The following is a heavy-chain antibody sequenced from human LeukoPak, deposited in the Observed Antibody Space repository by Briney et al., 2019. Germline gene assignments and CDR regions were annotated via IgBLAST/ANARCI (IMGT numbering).Heavy chain of an antibody. D-gene: IGHD6-13*01. Sequence: GGSLRLSCAASGFTFSGYGMHWVRQAPGKGLEWVAFIPYDGSKQYYADSVKGRFTISRDNSKNTLSLQMSSLRAEDTAVYYCAKGPSGIGDYWGQGTLVTVSS. CDR1: GFTFSGYG. CDR3: AKGPSGIGDY. CDR2: IPYDGSKQ. V-gene: IGHV3-30*02. J-gene: IGHJ4*02.